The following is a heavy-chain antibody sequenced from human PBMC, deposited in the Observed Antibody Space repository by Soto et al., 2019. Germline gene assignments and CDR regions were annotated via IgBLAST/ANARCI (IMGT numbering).Heavy chain of an antibody. J-gene: IGHJ4*02. CDR3: VSDRGYGHASVPYS. V-gene: IGHV3-30*03. CDR1: GFTFSSYG. Sequence: QAQLVESGGGVVQPGRSLRLSCAASGFTFSSYGMHWVRQAPGTGLEWVAVISYDGGLQHYADSVKGRFTTSRDNSKNMVLLQMNSLRAEDTAVSYCVSDRGYGHASVPYSWGQGTLVSVSS. D-gene: IGHD5-18*01. CDR2: ISYDGGLQ.